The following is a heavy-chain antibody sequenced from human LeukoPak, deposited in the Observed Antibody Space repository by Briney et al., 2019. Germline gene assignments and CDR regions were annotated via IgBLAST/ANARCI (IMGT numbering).Heavy chain of an antibody. V-gene: IGHV4-59*01. J-gene: IGHJ4*02. CDR2: FYDTRSP. CDR1: GGSISLYY. Sequence: PSETLSLTCTVSGGSISLYYWSWIRQPPGKGLEWIGYFYDTRSPKYDPSLERRVTISVDMSRNQCSLNLTSVTAADTAVYYCARGRGSLTYWGQGTLATVSS. CDR3: ARGRGSLTY. D-gene: IGHD3-10*01.